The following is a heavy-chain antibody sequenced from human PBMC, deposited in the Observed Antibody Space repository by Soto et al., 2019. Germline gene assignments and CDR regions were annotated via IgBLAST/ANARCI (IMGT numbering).Heavy chain of an antibody. CDR2: IYYSGST. V-gene: IGHV4-31*03. CDR1: GGSISSGGYY. D-gene: IGHD3-9*01. CDR3: ARDGPLRPYDILTGYSLDAFDI. J-gene: IGHJ3*02. Sequence: QVQLQESGPGLVKPSQTLSLTCTVSGGSISSGGYYWSWIRQHPGKGLEWIGYIYYSGSTYYNPSLKSRVTISVDTSKNPFSLKLSSVTAADTAVYYCARDGPLRPYDILTGYSLDAFDIWGQGTMVTVSS.